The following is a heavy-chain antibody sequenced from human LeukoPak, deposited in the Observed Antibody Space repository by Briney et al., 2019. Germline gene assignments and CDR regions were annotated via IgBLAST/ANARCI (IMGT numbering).Heavy chain of an antibody. CDR3: AREDWKSFDY. J-gene: IGHJ4*02. D-gene: IGHD1-1*01. CDR1: GFTFSSYG. Sequence: GGSLRLSCAASGFTFSSYGMHWVRQAPGQGLVLVSSINSDGSSTSYADSVKGRFTISRDNAKNTLYLQMNSLRAEDTAVYYCAREDWKSFDYWGQGTLVTVSS. CDR2: INSDGSST. V-gene: IGHV3-74*01.